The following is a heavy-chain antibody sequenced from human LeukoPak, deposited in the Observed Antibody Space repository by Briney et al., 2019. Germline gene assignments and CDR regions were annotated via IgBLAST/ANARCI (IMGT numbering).Heavy chain of an antibody. CDR2: INPNSGVT. CDR3: AKDRYGDYEAPFHYYMDA. Sequence: ASVKVSCKASGYTFSGFYIHWVRQAPGQGLEWMGWINPNSGVTNYAQKLQGRVTITRDTSIDTAYMQLSRLRSDDTAVYYCAKDRYGDYEAPFHYYMDAWGRGTTVTISS. D-gene: IGHD5-12*01. V-gene: IGHV1-2*02. CDR1: GYTFSGFY. J-gene: IGHJ6*03.